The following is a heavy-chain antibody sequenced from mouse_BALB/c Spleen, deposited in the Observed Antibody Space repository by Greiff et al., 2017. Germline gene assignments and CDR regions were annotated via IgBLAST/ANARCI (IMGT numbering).Heavy chain of an antibody. Sequence: VQLQESGPGLVAPSQSLSITCTVSGFSLTSYGVHWVRQPPGKGLEWLGVIWAGGSTNYNSALMSRLSISKDNSKSQVFLKMNSLQANDTAIYYCARRTGTGYFDVWGAGTTVTVSS. CDR3: ARRTGTGYFDV. D-gene: IGHD4-1*01. CDR1: GFSLTSYG. CDR2: IWAGGST. J-gene: IGHJ1*01. V-gene: IGHV2-9*02.